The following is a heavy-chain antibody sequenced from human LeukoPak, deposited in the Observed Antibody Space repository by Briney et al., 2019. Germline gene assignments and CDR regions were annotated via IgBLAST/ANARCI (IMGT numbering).Heavy chain of an antibody. D-gene: IGHD2-2*02. V-gene: IGHV4-30-2*01. CDR3: ARGPYCSSTSCYRAAADY. CDR2: ISHSGRT. Sequence: SQTLSLTCAVSGGSISSATSSWNWIRQPPGKGLEWIGYISHSGRTNYNPSLKSRVTISVDTSKNQFSLKLSSVTAADTAVYYCARGPYCSSTSCYRAAADYWGQGTLVTVSS. CDR1: GGSISSATSS. J-gene: IGHJ4*02.